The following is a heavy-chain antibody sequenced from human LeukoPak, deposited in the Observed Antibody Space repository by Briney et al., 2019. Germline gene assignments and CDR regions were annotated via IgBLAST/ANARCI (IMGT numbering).Heavy chain of an antibody. CDR2: IWYDGSNK. CDR3: ARDLMGEDNY. D-gene: IGHD1-26*01. J-gene: IGHJ4*02. V-gene: IGHV3-33*01. Sequence: GGSLRLSCAASGFGMHWVRQAPGKGLEWVAIIWYDGSNKYYSDSVKGRFTISRDNSKNTLYLQMNSLRADDTAVYYCARDLMGEDNYWGQGTLVTVSS. CDR1: GFG.